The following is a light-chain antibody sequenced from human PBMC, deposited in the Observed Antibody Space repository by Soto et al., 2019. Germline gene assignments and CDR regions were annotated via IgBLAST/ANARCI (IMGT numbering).Light chain of an antibody. V-gene: IGKV3-20*01. J-gene: IGKJ1*01. CDR1: QGVSGGY. Sequence: EIVLTQSPGTLSLSPGERATLSCRASQGVSGGYLAWYQQKPGQAPRLLIYGASSRATGIPNRFSGSESGTDFILTISRLEPEDFAVYYCQHYGSSPRTFGQGTKVEIK. CDR3: QHYGSSPRT. CDR2: GAS.